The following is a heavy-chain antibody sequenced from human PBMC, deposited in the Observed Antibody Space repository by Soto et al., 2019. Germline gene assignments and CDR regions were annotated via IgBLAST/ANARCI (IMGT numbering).Heavy chain of an antibody. CDR1: GGSISSGGYS. V-gene: IGHV4-31*03. D-gene: IGHD5-12*01. Sequence: PSETLSLTCTVSGGSISSGGYSWNWIRQHPGKGLEWIGYISYSGSTYYNPSLKSRVTMSVDTSKNQFSLKLSSVTAADTAVYYCARGGIAATMLAWFDPWGQGTLVTVSS. CDR2: ISYSGST. CDR3: ARGGIAATMLAWFDP. J-gene: IGHJ5*02.